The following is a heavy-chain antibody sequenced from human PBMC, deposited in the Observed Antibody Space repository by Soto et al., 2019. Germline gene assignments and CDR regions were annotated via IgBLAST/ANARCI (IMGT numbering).Heavy chain of an antibody. CDR1: GGTFSSYA. J-gene: IGHJ3*02. CDR3: AREAGRYYYDSSGYLRACDI. V-gene: IGHV1-69*13. Sequence: ASVKLSCKASGGTFSSYAISWVRQAPGQGLEWMGGIIPIFGTANYAQKFQGRVTITADESTSTAYMELSSLRSEDTAVYYCAREAGRYYYDSSGYLRACDIRG. D-gene: IGHD3-22*01. CDR2: IIPIFGTA.